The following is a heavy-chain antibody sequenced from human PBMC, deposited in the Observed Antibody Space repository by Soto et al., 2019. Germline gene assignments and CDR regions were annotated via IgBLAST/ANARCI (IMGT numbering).Heavy chain of an antibody. V-gene: IGHV3-15*01. CDR1: GFTFSNAW. CDR2: IKSKTDGGTT. CDR3: TTDLIVVNPPLDY. D-gene: IGHD3-22*01. Sequence: GGSLRLSCAASGFTFSNAWMSWVRQAPGKGLEWVGRIKSKTDGGTTDYAAPVKGRFTISRDDSKNTLYLQMNSLKTEDTAVYYCTTDLIVVNPPLDYWGQGTLVTVSS. J-gene: IGHJ4*02.